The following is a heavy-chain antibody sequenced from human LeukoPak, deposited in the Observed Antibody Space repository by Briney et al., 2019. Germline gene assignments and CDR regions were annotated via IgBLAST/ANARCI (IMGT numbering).Heavy chain of an antibody. D-gene: IGHD3-22*01. CDR3: ARDLAYYYDRNYD. V-gene: IGHV3-21*01. Sequence: GGSLRLSCVASGFTFSIYSMNWVRQAPGKGLEWVSSIDSSSYNIYYADSVKGRFTISRDNAQSSVFLQMNSLRAKDTAVYYCARDLAYYYDRNYDWGQGTLVTVSS. CDR2: IDSSSYNI. CDR1: GFTFSIYS. J-gene: IGHJ4*02.